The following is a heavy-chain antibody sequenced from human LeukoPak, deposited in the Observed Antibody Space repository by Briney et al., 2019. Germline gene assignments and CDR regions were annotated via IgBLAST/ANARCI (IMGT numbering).Heavy chain of an antibody. V-gene: IGHV4-4*02. CDR1: GGSISSSNW. Sequence: SETLSLTCAVSGGSISSSNWWSWARQPPGKGLEWIGEIYHSGSTNYNPSLKSRVTISVDKSKNQFSLKLSSVTAADTAVYYCARGYSSSWYCYDPWGQGTLVTVSS. D-gene: IGHD6-13*01. CDR2: IYHSGST. J-gene: IGHJ5*02. CDR3: ARGYSSSWYCYDP.